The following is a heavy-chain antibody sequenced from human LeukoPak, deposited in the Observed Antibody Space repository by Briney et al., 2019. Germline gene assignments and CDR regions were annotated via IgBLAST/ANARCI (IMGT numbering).Heavy chain of an antibody. J-gene: IGHJ4*02. V-gene: IGHV3-53*01. Sequence: GGSLRLSCAASGFIVSSNYMTWVRQAPGKGLEWVSVIYSGGTTYYADSVKGRFTVFRDNSKNTLSLLMNSLRAEDTAIYYCARSLPYGTTWYGRSDFWGQGTLVTVSS. CDR3: ARSLPYGTTWYGRSDF. D-gene: IGHD6-13*01. CDR1: GFIVSSNY. CDR2: IYSGGTT.